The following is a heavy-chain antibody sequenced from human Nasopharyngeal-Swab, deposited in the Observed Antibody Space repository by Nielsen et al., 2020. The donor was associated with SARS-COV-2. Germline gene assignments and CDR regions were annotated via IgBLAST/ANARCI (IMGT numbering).Heavy chain of an antibody. V-gene: IGHV4-59*08. CDR1: GGSISSYY. J-gene: IGHJ5*02. D-gene: IGHD3-22*01. CDR2: IYYSGST. Sequence: ETLSLTCTVSGGSISSYYWSWIRQPPGKGLEWIGYIYYSGSTNYNPSLKSRVTISVDTSKNQFSLKLSSVTAADTAVYYCARHDDSGYYDWFDPWGQGTLVTVSS. CDR3: ARHDDSGYYDWFDP.